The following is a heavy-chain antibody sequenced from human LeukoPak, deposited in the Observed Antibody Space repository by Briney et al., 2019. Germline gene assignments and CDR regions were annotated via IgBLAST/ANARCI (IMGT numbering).Heavy chain of an antibody. J-gene: IGHJ4*02. CDR2: FDPEEAKM. Sequence: ASVRVSCKVSGYSGTELSMQWVRQAPGKGLECLGGFDPEEAKMVYAQKFQGRVTMTEDTSTDTAYMELRGLTSEDTAVYYCATRSGDFWSGYVDWGQGTLVAVSS. V-gene: IGHV1-24*01. CDR1: GYSGTELS. CDR3: ATRSGDFWSGYVD. D-gene: IGHD3-3*01.